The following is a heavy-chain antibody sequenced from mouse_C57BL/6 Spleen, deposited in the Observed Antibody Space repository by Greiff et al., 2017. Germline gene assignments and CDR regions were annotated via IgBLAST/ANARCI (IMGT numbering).Heavy chain of an antibody. D-gene: IGHD2-5*01. CDR2: IYPGDGDT. V-gene: IGHV1-80*01. J-gene: IGHJ4*01. CDR1: GYAFSSYW. Sequence: QVQLKESGAELVKPGASVKISCKASGYAFSSYWMNWVKQRPGKGLEWIGQIYPGDGDTNYNGKFKGKATLTADKSSSTAYMQLSSLTSEDSAVYFCARYSKGDYYAMDYWGQGTSVTVSS. CDR3: ARYSKGDYYAMDY.